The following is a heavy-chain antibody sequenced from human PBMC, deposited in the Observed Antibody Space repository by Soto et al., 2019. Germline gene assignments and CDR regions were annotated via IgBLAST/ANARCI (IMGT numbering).Heavy chain of an antibody. CDR1: GESFSGYY. D-gene: IGHD2-2*01. CDR2: IHHSGST. J-gene: IGHJ6*02. V-gene: IGHV4-34*01. Sequence: PSETLSLTCAVNGESFSGYYWSWIRQAPGKGLEWIGEIHHSGSTNYNPSLKSRVTISVDTSKNQFSLRLSSVTAADTAVYYCAGGRRGHCSSSSCERVYYYYGMDVWGQGTAVTVSS. CDR3: AGGRRGHCSSSSCERVYYYYGMDV.